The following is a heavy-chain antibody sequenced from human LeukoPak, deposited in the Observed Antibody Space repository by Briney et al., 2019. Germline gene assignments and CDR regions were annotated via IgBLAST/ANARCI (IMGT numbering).Heavy chain of an antibody. J-gene: IGHJ5*02. CDR1: GGTFSSYA. CDR2: ISAYNGNT. V-gene: IGHV1-18*01. D-gene: IGHD6-13*01. CDR3: ARDGFPRYYSSSWYNWFDP. Sequence: GASVKVSCKASGGTFSSYAISWVRQAPGQGLEWMGWISAYNGNTNYAQKLQGRVTMTTDTSTSTAYMELRSLRSDDTAVYYCARDGFPRYYSSSWYNWFDPWGQGTLVTVSS.